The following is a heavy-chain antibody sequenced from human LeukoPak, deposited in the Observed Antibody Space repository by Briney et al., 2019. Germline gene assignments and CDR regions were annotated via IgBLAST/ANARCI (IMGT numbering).Heavy chain of an antibody. CDR3: ARALGYTYFDY. CDR1: GGSISSYY. V-gene: IGHV4-59*01. CDR2: IYYSGST. J-gene: IGHJ4*02. D-gene: IGHD5-18*01. Sequence: PSETLSLTCTVSGGSISSYYWSWIRQPPGKGLEWIGYIYYSGSTNYNPSLKSRVTISVDTSKNQFSLKLSSVTAADTAVYYCARALGYTYFDYWGQGTLVTVSS.